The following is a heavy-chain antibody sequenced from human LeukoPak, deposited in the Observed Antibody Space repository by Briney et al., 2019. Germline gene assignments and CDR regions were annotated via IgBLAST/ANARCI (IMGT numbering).Heavy chain of an antibody. J-gene: IGHJ6*02. Sequence: GRCLRPSYAAAGFTFTSYATSCVSQAPGKGLEWVSAIRGRAGSTYYADSVRGPVTISRENSKKTLYLHISRPRTENTPPYYWAKGWNMDVWGQGTTVTVSS. CDR2: IRGRAGST. CDR3: AKGWNMDV. V-gene: IGHV3-23*01. CDR1: GFTFTSYA. D-gene: IGHD1-1*01.